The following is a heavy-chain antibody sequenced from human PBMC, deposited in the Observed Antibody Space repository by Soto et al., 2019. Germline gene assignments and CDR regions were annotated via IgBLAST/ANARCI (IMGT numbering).Heavy chain of an antibody. CDR2: ISGSNIYT. CDR3: ARDGGEVIPAAIGGGYGMDV. D-gene: IGHD2-2*01. Sequence: GGSLRLSCAASGFTFSYYYMSWIRQAPGKGLEWISYISGSNIYTNYADSVKGRFTSSRDNANNSLYLQMDSLRVEDTAVYYCARDGGEVIPAAIGGGYGMDVWGQGTTVTVSS. V-gene: IGHV3-11*06. CDR1: GFTFSYYY. J-gene: IGHJ6*02.